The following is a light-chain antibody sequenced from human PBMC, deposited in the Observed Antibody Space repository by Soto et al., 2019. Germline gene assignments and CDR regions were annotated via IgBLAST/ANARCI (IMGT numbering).Light chain of an antibody. J-gene: IGKJ5*01. V-gene: IGKV3-20*01. CDR2: GAS. CDR1: QSVSASY. Sequence: EIVLTQSPDTLSLSPGERATLSCRASQSVSASYLAWYQHKPGQAPRLLMYGASRRATGIPDRFSGSGSGTDFTLTINRLEPEDFAVYYCQLYGISPHFGQGTRLEIK. CDR3: QLYGISPH.